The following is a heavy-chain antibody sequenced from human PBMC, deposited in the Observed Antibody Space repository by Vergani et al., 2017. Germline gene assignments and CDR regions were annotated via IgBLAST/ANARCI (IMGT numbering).Heavy chain of an antibody. V-gene: IGHV4-39*01. D-gene: IGHD3-22*01. J-gene: IGHJ4*02. CDR3: ARSGEYYDSSGYPFYYFDY. CDR2: IYYSGST. Sequence: QLQLQESGPGLVTPSETLSLTCTVSGGPISSSSYYWGWIRQPPGKGLEGIGSIYYSGSTYYNPSLKSRVTISVDTSKNQFSLKLSSVTAADTAVYYCARSGEYYDSSGYPFYYFDYWGQGTLVTVSS. CDR1: GGPISSSSYY.